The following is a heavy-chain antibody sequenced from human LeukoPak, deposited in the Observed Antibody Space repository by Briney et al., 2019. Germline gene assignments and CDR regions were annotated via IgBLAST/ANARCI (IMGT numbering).Heavy chain of an antibody. Sequence: PGRSLRLSCVGSGFTFSSYGMHWVRQAPGKGLEWVAVISYDGSNKYYADSVKGRFTISRDNSKNTLYLQMNSLRAEDTAVYYCAKDYSSVYYFDYWGQGTLVTVSS. CDR1: GFTFSSYG. D-gene: IGHD6-19*01. CDR2: ISYDGSNK. J-gene: IGHJ4*02. CDR3: AKDYSSVYYFDY. V-gene: IGHV3-30*18.